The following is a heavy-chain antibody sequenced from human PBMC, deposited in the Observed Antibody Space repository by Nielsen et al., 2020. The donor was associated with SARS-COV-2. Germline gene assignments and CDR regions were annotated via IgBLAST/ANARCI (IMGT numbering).Heavy chain of an antibody. V-gene: IGHV3-48*04. Sequence: VRQAPGKGLAWVSYISSSSSTIYYADSVKGRFTISRDNAKNSLYLQMNSLRAEDTAVYYCARDLGGSSGWGDYYYYGMDVWGQGTTVTVSS. CDR3: ARDLGGSSGWGDYYYYGMDV. CDR2: ISSSSSTI. J-gene: IGHJ6*02. D-gene: IGHD6-19*01.